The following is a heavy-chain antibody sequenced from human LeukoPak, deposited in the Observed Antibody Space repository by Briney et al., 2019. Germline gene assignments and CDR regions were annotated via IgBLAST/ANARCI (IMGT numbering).Heavy chain of an antibody. CDR1: GFTFSSYW. CDR3: ARVWYDDYFDY. V-gene: IGHV3-74*01. CDR2: INSDGSST. D-gene: IGHD3-16*01. Sequence: PGGSLRLSCAASGFTFSSYWMHWVRQAPGKGLVWVSRINSDGSSTSYADTVKGRFTISRDNAKNTLYLQMNSLRAEDTAVYYCARVWYDDYFDYWGQGTLVTVSS. J-gene: IGHJ4*02.